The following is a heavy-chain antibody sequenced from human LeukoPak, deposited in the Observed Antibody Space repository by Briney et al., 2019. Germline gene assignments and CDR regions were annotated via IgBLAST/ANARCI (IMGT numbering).Heavy chain of an antibody. CDR1: GGSISSGGYS. Sequence: SETLSLTCAVSGGSISSGGYSWSWIRQPPGKGLEWIGYIYHSGSTYYNPSLKSRVTISVDRSKNQFSLKLSSVTAADTAVYYCARDGLVPLYYFDYWGQGTLVTVSS. J-gene: IGHJ4*02. D-gene: IGHD3/OR15-3a*01. V-gene: IGHV4-30-2*01. CDR2: IYHSGST. CDR3: ARDGLVPLYYFDY.